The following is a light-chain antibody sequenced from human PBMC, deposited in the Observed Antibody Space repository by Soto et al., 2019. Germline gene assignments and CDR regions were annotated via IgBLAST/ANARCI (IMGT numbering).Light chain of an antibody. CDR3: QSYDSSLSVV. J-gene: IGLJ2*01. Sequence: QSVLTQPPSVSGAPGQRVTISCTGSRSNIGAGYDVHWYQQLPGTAPKVLIYANSNRPSGVPDRFSGYKSGTSASLAITGRQAEDEADDYCQSYDSSLSVVFGGGTKLTVL. CDR2: ANS. V-gene: IGLV1-40*01. CDR1: RSNIGAGYD.